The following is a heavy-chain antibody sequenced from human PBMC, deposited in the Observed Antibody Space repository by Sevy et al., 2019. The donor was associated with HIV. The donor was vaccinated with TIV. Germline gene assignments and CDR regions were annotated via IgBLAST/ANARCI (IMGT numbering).Heavy chain of an antibody. Sequence: GGSLRLSCAASGFTFSNYGMHWVRQAPGKGLEWVALIRFDASTKYYKDSVKGRFTVSRDNAKNILYLQMNSLRPEDTAVYYWAKDLAGRYTRSSGDFDYWGQGTLVTVSS. CDR2: IRFDASTK. CDR3: AKDLAGRYTRSSGDFDY. J-gene: IGHJ4*02. CDR1: GFTFSNYG. V-gene: IGHV3-30*02. D-gene: IGHD3-16*02.